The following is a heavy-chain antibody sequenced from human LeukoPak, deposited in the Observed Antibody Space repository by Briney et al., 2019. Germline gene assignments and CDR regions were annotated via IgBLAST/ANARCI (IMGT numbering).Heavy chain of an antibody. CDR3: TRVTLRGSKYNWFDP. V-gene: IGHV1-69*08. CDR1: GGTFNTHI. J-gene: IGHJ5*02. Sequence: SVKVSCRSSGGTFNTHIFNWVRQAPGQGLEWMGRITPVTGTTKYAQRFQARVTITADRSTSTAYLELSGLTYDDTAVYYCTRVTLRGSKYNWFDPWDQGTHVSVSS. CDR2: ITPVTGTT. D-gene: IGHD1-26*01.